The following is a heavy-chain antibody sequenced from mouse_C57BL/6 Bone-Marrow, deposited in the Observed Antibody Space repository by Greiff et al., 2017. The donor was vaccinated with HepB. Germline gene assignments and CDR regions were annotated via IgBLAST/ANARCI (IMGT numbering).Heavy chain of an antibody. Sequence: QVQLQQSGAELVRPGTSVKLSCKASGYTFTSYWMHWVKQRPGQGLEWIGVIDPSDSYTNYNQKFKGKATLTVDTSSSTAYMQLSSLTSEDSAVYYCARDWGYFDYWGQGTTLTVSS. V-gene: IGHV1-59*01. J-gene: IGHJ2*01. CDR2: IDPSDSYT. D-gene: IGHD4-1*01. CDR1: GYTFTSYW. CDR3: ARDWGYFDY.